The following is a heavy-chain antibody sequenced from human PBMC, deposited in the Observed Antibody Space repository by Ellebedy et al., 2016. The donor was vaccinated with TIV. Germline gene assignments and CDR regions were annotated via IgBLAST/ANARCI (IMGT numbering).Heavy chain of an antibody. V-gene: IGHV4-39*07. CDR1: GGSISSSSYY. Sequence: SETLSLTXTVSGGSISSSSYYWGWIRQPPGKGLEWIGSIYYSGNTYYNPSLRSRVSISVDTPKNQFSLKLSSVTAADTAVYYCARGIRRSYYSGWFDPWGQGTLVTVSS. J-gene: IGHJ5*02. CDR2: IYYSGNT. D-gene: IGHD1-26*01. CDR3: ARGIRRSYYSGWFDP.